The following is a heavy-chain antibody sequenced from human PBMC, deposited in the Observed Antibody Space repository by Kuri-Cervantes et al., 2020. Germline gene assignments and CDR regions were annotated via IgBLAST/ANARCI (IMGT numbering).Heavy chain of an antibody. Sequence: GGSLRLSCAASGFTFSSYSMNWVRQAPGKGLEWVSSISSSSSYIYYADSVKGRFTISRDDSKNTAYLQMNSLKTEDTAVYYCTSLLQQTSGYWGQGTLVTVSS. V-gene: IGHV3-21*04. CDR2: ISSSSSYI. D-gene: IGHD5-18*01. CDR1: GFTFSSYS. CDR3: TSLLQQTSGY. J-gene: IGHJ4*02.